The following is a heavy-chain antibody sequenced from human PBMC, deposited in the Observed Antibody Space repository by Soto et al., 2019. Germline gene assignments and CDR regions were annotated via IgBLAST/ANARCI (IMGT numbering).Heavy chain of an antibody. D-gene: IGHD6-19*01. V-gene: IGHV3-23*01. CDR2: ISGSGGST. J-gene: IGHJ4*02. CDR1: GFTFSSYA. Sequence: PGGSLRLSCAASGFTFSSYAMSWVRQAPGKGLEWVSAISGSGGSTYYADSVKGRFTISRDNSKNTLYLQMNSLRAEDTAVYYCAKLAVAGIKLFVGKENDYWGQGTLVTVSS. CDR3: AKLAVAGIKLFVGKENDY.